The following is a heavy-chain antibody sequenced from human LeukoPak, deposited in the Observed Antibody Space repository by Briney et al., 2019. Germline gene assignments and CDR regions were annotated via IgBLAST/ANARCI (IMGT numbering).Heavy chain of an antibody. D-gene: IGHD3-10*02. J-gene: IGHJ4*02. Sequence: PGGSLRLSCAASGFTFSSYSTNWVRQAPGKGLEWVSSISSSSSYIYYADSVKGRFTISRDNAKNSLYLQMNSLRAEDTAVYYCARGVRGVPSAAYGYWGQGTLVTVSS. V-gene: IGHV3-21*01. CDR3: ARGVRGVPSAAYGY. CDR1: GFTFSSYS. CDR2: ISSSSSYI.